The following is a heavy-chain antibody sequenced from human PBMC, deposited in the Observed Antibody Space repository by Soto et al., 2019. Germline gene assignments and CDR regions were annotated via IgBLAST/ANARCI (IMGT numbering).Heavy chain of an antibody. CDR3: ARGSGYYYLDDY. V-gene: IGHV1-3*05. Sequence: QVQLVQSGAEEKKPAASVKVSCKASGYTFTSYAMHWVRQAPGQRLEWMGRINAGNGNTKYSQKFQGRVTITSDTSASTAYMELSSLRSEDTAVYYCARGSGYYYLDDYWGQGTLVTVSS. D-gene: IGHD3-22*01. CDR2: INAGNGNT. CDR1: GYTFTSYA. J-gene: IGHJ4*02.